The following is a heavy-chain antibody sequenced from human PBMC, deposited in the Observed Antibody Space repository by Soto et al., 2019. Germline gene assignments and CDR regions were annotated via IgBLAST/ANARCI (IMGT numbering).Heavy chain of an antibody. CDR2: IYSGGST. CDR1: GFTVSSNY. Sequence: EVQLVESGGGLVQPGGSLRLSCAASGFTVSSNYMSWVRQAPGKGLEWVSVIYSGGSTYYADSVKGRFTISRDNSKNTLYLQMNSLRAEDTAVYYCARVSPTSRVGSMVNWGQGTLVSVSS. CDR3: ARVSPTSRVGSMVN. J-gene: IGHJ4*02. D-gene: IGHD5-18*01. V-gene: IGHV3-66*01.